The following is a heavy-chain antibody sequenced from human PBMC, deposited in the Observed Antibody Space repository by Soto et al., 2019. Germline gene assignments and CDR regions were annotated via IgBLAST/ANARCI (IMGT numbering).Heavy chain of an antibody. V-gene: IGHV3-23*01. Sequence: LRLSCAASGFTFSSYPMTWVRQAPGKGLEWVSSISGNSDAIFYADSVKGRFTISRDNSRTTLYLQMNSLRAEDMAIYYCARILYSSQRDGVDVWGQGTTVTVSS. D-gene: IGHD2-8*01. CDR2: ISGNSDAI. CDR3: ARILYSSQRDGVDV. CDR1: GFTFSSYP. J-gene: IGHJ6*02.